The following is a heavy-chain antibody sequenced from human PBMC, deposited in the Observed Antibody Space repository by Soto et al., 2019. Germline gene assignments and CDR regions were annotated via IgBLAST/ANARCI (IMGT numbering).Heavy chain of an antibody. CDR3: ARSLGFGELLMIFDY. D-gene: IGHD3-10*01. Sequence: GGSLRLSCAASGFTFSSYGMHWVRQAPGKGLEWVAVIWYDGSNKYYADSVKGRFTISRDNSKNTLYLQMNSLRAEDTAVYYCARSLGFGELLMIFDYWGQGTLVTVSS. J-gene: IGHJ4*02. CDR1: GFTFSSYG. V-gene: IGHV3-33*01. CDR2: IWYDGSNK.